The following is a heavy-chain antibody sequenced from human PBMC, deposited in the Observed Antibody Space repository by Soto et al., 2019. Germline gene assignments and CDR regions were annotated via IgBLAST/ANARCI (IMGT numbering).Heavy chain of an antibody. CDR2: IYYSGST. Sequence: QVQLQESGPGLVKPSQTLSLTCTVSGGSISSGDYYWSWIRQPPGKGLEWIGYIYYSGSTYYNPSLKSRVTISVDTSKNQFSLKLSSVTAADTAVYYCARVQRFHRGWWARDTGAFDIWGQGTMVTVSS. V-gene: IGHV4-30-4*01. CDR1: GGSISSGDYY. CDR3: ARVQRFHRGWWARDTGAFDI. D-gene: IGHD2-15*01. J-gene: IGHJ3*02.